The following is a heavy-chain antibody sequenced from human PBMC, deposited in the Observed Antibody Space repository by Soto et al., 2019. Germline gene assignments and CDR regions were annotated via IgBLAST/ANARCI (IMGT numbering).Heavy chain of an antibody. CDR2: VYHTGDT. CDR3: AREIVTAGGNNYFDP. CDR1: GGTVASSHW. J-gene: IGHJ5*02. D-gene: IGHD2-21*02. V-gene: IGHV4-4*02. Sequence: SETLSLTCGVAGGTVASSHWWSWVRQSPGRGLEWIGNVYHTGDTNFNPSLQSRVTFSVDKSNNQFSLRLTSVTAADTAVYFCAREIVTAGGNNYFDPWGPGTLVTVSS.